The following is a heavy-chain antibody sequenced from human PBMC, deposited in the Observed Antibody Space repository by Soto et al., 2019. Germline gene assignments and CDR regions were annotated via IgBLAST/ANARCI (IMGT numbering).Heavy chain of an antibody. CDR1: GFTVSSNY. V-gene: IGHV3-53*01. Sequence: PGGSLRLSCAASGFTVSSNYMSWVRQAPGKGLEWVSVIYSGGSTYYADSVKGRFTISRDNSKNTLYLQMNSLRAEDTAVYYCGSAVAGTVDAFDIWGQGTMVTVSS. D-gene: IGHD6-19*01. J-gene: IGHJ3*02. CDR2: IYSGGST. CDR3: GSAVAGTVDAFDI.